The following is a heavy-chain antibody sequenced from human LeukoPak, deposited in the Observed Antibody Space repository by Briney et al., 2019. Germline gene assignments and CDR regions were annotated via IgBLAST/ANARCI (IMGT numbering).Heavy chain of an antibody. CDR3: ARAVAGPDY. V-gene: IGHV1-8*01. CDR2: MNPNSGNT. Sequence: ASVKVSCKASGYTFTSYDINWVRQATGQGLEWMGWMNPNSGNTGYAQKLQGRVTMTTDTSTSTAYMELRSLRSDDTAVYYCARAVAGPDYWGQGTLVTVSS. D-gene: IGHD6-19*01. J-gene: IGHJ4*02. CDR1: GYTFTSYD.